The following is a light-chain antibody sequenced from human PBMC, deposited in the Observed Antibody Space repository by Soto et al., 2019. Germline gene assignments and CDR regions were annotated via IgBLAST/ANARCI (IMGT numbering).Light chain of an antibody. V-gene: IGLV4-69*01. Sequence: QPVLTQSPSASASLVASVKLTFTLSSGHSSYAIAWHQQQPEKGPRYLMKLNSDGSHSKGDGIPDRFSGSSSGAERYLTISSLQSEDEADYYCQTWGSGTVVFGGGTKLTVL. J-gene: IGLJ2*01. CDR1: SGHSSYA. CDR3: QTWGSGTVV. CDR2: LNSDGSH.